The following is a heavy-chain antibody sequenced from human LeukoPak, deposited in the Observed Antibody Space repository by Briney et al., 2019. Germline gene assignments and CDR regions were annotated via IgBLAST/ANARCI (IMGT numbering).Heavy chain of an antibody. D-gene: IGHD1-26*01. CDR3: ARTPPTKRGSSAIKQKYYFDY. J-gene: IGHJ4*02. CDR2: ISAYNGNT. Sequence: GASVKVSCNASGYTFTSYGISWVRLAPGQGLEWMGWISAYNGNTNYAQKLQGRVTMTTDTSTSTAYMELRSLRSDDPAVYYCARTPPTKRGSSAIKQKYYFDYWGQGTLVTVSS. CDR1: GYTFTSYG. V-gene: IGHV1-18*01.